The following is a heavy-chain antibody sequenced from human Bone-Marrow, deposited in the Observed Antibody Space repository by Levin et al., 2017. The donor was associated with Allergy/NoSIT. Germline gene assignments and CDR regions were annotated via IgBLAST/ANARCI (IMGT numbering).Heavy chain of an antibody. J-gene: IGHJ4*02. CDR2: INPNSGGT. V-gene: IGHV1-2*02. D-gene: IGHD3-16*01. CDR1: GYTFTGYY. Sequence: RSGGSLRLSCKASGYTFTGYYMHWVRQAPGQGLEWMGWINPNSGGTNYAQKFQGRVTMTSDTSISTAYMELSRLRSDDTAVYYCARSSYGDYWGQGTLVTVSS. CDR3: ARSSYGDY.